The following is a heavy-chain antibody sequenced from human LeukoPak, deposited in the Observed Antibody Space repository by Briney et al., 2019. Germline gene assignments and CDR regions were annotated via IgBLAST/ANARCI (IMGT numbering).Heavy chain of an antibody. CDR3: AKGDYGSGSYYNAGNDAFDI. D-gene: IGHD3-10*01. J-gene: IGHJ3*02. V-gene: IGHV3-23*01. Sequence: GGSLRLSCAASGFTLSRYAMSWVRQAPGKGLEWVSAISGSGGSTYYADSVKGRFTISRDNSKKTLYLQMNSLRAEDTAVYYCAKGDYGSGSYYNAGNDAFDIWGQGTMVTVSS. CDR2: ISGSGGST. CDR1: GFTLSRYA.